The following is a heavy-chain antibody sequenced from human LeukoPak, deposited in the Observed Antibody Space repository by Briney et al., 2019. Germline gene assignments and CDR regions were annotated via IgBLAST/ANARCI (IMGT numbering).Heavy chain of an antibody. D-gene: IGHD4-23*01. J-gene: IGHJ4*02. CDR1: GFTFSSHW. V-gene: IGHV3-7*03. CDR3: ARDQTTVGLDF. Sequence: PGGSLRLSCGVSGFTFSSHWMSWVRQAPGKGLEWVASIKQDGSEKYYVDSVEGRFTISRDNAKNSLYLQMNSLRAEDTGVYFCARDQTTVGLDFWSQGTLVSVSS. CDR2: IKQDGSEK.